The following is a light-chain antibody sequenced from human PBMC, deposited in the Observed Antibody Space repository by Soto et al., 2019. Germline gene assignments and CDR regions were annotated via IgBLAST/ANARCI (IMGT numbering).Light chain of an antibody. Sequence: DIQMTQSPSSLSASVGDRVNITCRASQSITRYLTWYQQKPGKAPKLLMYDASSLQRGVPPRFSGSRSGTDFPFLFCFLHPEDFETNYFQRIYSTPFPSGPGTKVNIK. CDR2: DAS. V-gene: IGKV1-39*01. J-gene: IGKJ3*01. CDR3: QRIYSTPFP. CDR1: QSITRY.